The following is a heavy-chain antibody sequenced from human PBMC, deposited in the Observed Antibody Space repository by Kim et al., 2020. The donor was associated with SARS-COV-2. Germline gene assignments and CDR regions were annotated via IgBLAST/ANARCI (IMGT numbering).Heavy chain of an antibody. CDR2: IIPIFGTA. J-gene: IGHJ3*02. CDR1: GGTFSSYA. Sequence: SVKVSCKASGGTFSSYAISWVRQAPGQGLEWMGGIIPIFGTANYAQKFQGRVTITADESTSTAYMELSSLRSEATAVYYCATSIAVAGTDDAFDIWGQGTMVTVSS. D-gene: IGHD6-19*01. CDR3: ATSIAVAGTDDAFDI. V-gene: IGHV1-69*13.